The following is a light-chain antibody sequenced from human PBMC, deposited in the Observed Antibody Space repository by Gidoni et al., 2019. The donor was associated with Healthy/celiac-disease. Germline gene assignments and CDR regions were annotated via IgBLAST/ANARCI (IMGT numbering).Light chain of an antibody. CDR2: WAS. V-gene: IGKV4-1*01. CDR1: KSVLYSSNNKNY. Sequence: DIVMTQSPDSLAVSLGERATINCKSSKSVLYSSNNKNYLAWYQQKPGQPPKLLIYWASTRESGVPDRFSGRGSGTDFTLTISSLQADSVAVYYCQQYYSTPYTFGQGTKLEIK. CDR3: QQYYSTPYT. J-gene: IGKJ2*01.